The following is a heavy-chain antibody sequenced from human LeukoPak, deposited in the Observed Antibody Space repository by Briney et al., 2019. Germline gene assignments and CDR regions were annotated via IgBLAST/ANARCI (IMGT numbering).Heavy chain of an antibody. V-gene: IGHV4-59*01. Sequence: SETLSLTCTVSGGSISSYYWSWIRQPPGKGLEWIGYIYYSGSTNYNPSLKSRFIISVDTSKNQFSLKLSSVTAAGTAVYYCARVREQLFGFDIWGQGTMVTVSS. CDR1: GGSISSYY. CDR2: IYYSGST. CDR3: ARVREQLFGFDI. D-gene: IGHD1-26*01. J-gene: IGHJ3*02.